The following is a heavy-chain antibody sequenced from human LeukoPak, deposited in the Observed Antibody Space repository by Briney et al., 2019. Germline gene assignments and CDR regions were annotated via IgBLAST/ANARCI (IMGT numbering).Heavy chain of an antibody. V-gene: IGHV3-23*01. CDR1: GFTFSSYA. CDR2: ISGSGGST. D-gene: IGHD2-2*01. Sequence: PGGSLRLSCAASGFTFSSYAMSWVRQAPGKGLEWVSAISGSGGSTYYADSVKGRFTISRDNAKNSLYLQMNSLRAEDTAVYYCARDGCSSTSCYADYWSQGTLVTVSS. CDR3: ARDGCSSTSCYADY. J-gene: IGHJ4*02.